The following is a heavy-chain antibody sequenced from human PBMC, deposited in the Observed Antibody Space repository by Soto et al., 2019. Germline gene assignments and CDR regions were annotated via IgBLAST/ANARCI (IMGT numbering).Heavy chain of an antibody. CDR3: ARALSQLRFFVFYFDY. J-gene: IGHJ4*02. D-gene: IGHD3-3*01. CDR2: IKQDGSEK. CDR1: GFTFSSYW. Sequence: GGSLRLSCAASGFTFSSYWMSWVRQAPGKGLEWVANIKQDGSEKYYVDSVKGRFTISRDNAKNSLYLQMNSLRAEDTAVYYCARALSQLRFFVFYFDYWGQGTLVTVSS. V-gene: IGHV3-7*01.